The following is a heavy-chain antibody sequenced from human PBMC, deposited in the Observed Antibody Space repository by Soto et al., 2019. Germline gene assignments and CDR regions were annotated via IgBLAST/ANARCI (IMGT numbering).Heavy chain of an antibody. CDR1: GYAFTDYY. D-gene: IGHD5-18*01. V-gene: IGHV1-2*02. Sequence: QVQLVQSGAEVKKPGASVKVSCKASGYAFTDYYMHWVRQAPGQGLEWMGWINSKSGGTNLAQRFQVRVTLTRDTSISTTHLEVSRLRSDDTAIFYCARSDTAMAAPYYGMDVWGQGTTVTVSS. CDR2: INSKSGGT. CDR3: ARSDTAMAAPYYGMDV. J-gene: IGHJ6*02.